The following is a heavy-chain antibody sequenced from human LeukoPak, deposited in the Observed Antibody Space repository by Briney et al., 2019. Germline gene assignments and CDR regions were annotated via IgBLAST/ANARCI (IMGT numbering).Heavy chain of an antibody. Sequence: SETRSLTCAVYGGSFSGFYWSWVRQSPGKGLEWIGEINHSGSTNYNPSLKSRVTISVDTSKNQFSLKLSSVTAADTAVYYCARGYSSSNWLDPWGQGTLVTVSS. D-gene: IGHD6-6*01. V-gene: IGHV4-34*01. CDR1: GGSFSGFY. CDR3: ARGYSSSNWLDP. J-gene: IGHJ5*02. CDR2: INHSGST.